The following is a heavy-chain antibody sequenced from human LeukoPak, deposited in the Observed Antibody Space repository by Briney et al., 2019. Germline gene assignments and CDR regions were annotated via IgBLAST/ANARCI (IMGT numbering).Heavy chain of an antibody. CDR3: AKDQGTAIFGMIIPDWYFDL. J-gene: IGHJ2*01. Sequence: QTGGSLRLSCAASGFTFSSYAMNWVRQAPGKGLEWVSSISGGSNNIIYAGSVKGRFTTSGDNSQNTLYLQVNSLRADDTAVYYCAKDQGTAIFGMIIPDWYFDLWGRGTLVTVSS. D-gene: IGHD3-3*01. V-gene: IGHV3-23*01. CDR1: GFTFSSYA. CDR2: ISGGSNNI.